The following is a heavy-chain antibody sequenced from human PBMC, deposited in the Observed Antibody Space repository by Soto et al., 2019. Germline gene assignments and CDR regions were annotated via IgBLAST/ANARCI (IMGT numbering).Heavy chain of an antibody. CDR3: ARSLYSGSYLHFEY. CDR1: VGSISSYY. CDR2: IYYSGST. V-gene: IGHV4-59*01. J-gene: IGHJ4*02. Sequence: QVQLQESGPGLVKPSETLSLTCTVSVGSISSYYWSWIRQPPGKGLEWIGYIYYSGSTNYNPSLTSRVTRAVDTYKIQFSLKLSSVTASDTAVYSCARSLYSGSYLHFEYWGQGTLGTVSS. D-gene: IGHD1-26*01.